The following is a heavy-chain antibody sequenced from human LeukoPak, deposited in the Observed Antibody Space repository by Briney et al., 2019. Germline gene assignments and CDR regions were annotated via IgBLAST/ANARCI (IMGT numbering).Heavy chain of an antibody. V-gene: IGHV3-74*01. CDR3: ARGTAITAGIDF. CDR1: GFAFSNYW. D-gene: IGHD6-19*01. CDR2: IDNEGAAT. J-gene: IGHJ4*02. Sequence: PGGSLRLSCAASGFAFSNYWMFWVRQAPGKGLVWISHIDNEGAATNYGDPAKGRFTASRDNAKNTLYLQMNSMRVEDTAVYFCARGTAITAGIDFWGQGTLVTVSS.